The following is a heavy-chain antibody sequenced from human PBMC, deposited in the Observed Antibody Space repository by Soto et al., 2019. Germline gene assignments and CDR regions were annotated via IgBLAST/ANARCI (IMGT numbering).Heavy chain of an antibody. V-gene: IGHV3-15*01. CDR2: IKSKTDGGTT. J-gene: IGHJ4*02. D-gene: IGHD2-15*01. CDR3: TTGLGYCSGGSCYSLRPYYY. Sequence: GGSLRLSCAASGFTFSNAWMSWVRQAPGKGLEWVGRIKSKTDGGTTDYAAPVKGRFTISRDDSKNTLYLQMNSLKTEDTAVYYCTTGLGYCSGGSCYSLRPYYYWGQGTLVTVSS. CDR1: GFTFSNAW.